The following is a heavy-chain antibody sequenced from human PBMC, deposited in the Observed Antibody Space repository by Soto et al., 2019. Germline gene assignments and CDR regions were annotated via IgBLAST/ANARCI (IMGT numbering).Heavy chain of an antibody. CDR3: ARIFGPPNLCSGGSCYSHRYYGMDV. J-gene: IGHJ6*02. CDR1: GFSLSNARMG. D-gene: IGHD2-15*01. V-gene: IGHV2-26*01. Sequence: ESGPTLVNPTETLTLTCTVSGFSLSNARMGVSWIRQPPGKALEWLAHIFSNDEKSYSTSLKSRLTISKDTSKSQVVLTMTNMDPVDTATYYCARIFGPPNLCSGGSCYSHRYYGMDVWGQGTTVTVS. CDR2: IFSNDEK.